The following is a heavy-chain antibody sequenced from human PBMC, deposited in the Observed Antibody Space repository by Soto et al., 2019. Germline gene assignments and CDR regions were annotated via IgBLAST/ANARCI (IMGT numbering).Heavy chain of an antibody. CDR3: IRGGSPYYYDY. J-gene: IGHJ4*02. Sequence: EVQLVASGGGLVQPGGSLKLSCAASGFIISGSAVHWVRQASGKGLEWVGRILSKAGNYATAYPASMKGRFTISRDDSENTAFLQMNSLKTEDTAVYYCIRGGSPYYYDYWGQGTLVAVSS. CDR1: GFIISGSA. V-gene: IGHV3-73*01. CDR2: ILSKAGNYAT.